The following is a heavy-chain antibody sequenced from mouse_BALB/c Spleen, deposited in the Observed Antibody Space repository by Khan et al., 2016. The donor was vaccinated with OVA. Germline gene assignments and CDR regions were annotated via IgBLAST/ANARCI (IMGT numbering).Heavy chain of an antibody. D-gene: IGHD2-1*01. V-gene: IGHV5-9*03. Sequence: EVELVESGGGLVKPGGFLKLSCAASGFTFSSYTMSWVRQTPEKRLEWVAAISSGGDNTYYPASETGRFTISRDNAKNNLYLQMSSLRSEDTALYYCARSNYGNFAHWGQGTLVTVSA. CDR1: GFTFSSYT. CDR2: ISSGGDNT. J-gene: IGHJ3*01. CDR3: ARSNYGNFAH.